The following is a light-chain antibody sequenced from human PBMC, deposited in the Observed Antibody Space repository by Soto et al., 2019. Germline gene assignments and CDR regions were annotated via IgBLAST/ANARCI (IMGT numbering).Light chain of an antibody. CDR1: QSVTVNY. CDR2: GAS. Sequence: VVTQSPGTLSLSPMVRANLSCAASQSVTVNYLACDQQKPGQAPRLLIFGASTRATGIPARFSGSGSGTKFTLTISSLQSEDFAVYYCQHYNNCLWTFGQGTKVDIK. V-gene: IGKV3-15*01. J-gene: IGKJ1*01. CDR3: QHYNNCLWT.